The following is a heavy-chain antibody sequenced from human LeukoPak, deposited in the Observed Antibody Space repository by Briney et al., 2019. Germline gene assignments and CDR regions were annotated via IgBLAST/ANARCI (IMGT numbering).Heavy chain of an antibody. V-gene: IGHV1-18*04. Sequence: ASVKVSCKASGYTFTSYGISWVRQAPGQGLEWMGWISAYNGNTNYAQKLQGRVTMTTDTSTSTAYMELRSLRSDDTAVYYCARSFEQWLVPPLPFDYWGQGTLVTVSS. CDR2: ISAYNGNT. CDR1: GYTFTSYG. D-gene: IGHD6-19*01. CDR3: ARSFEQWLVPPLPFDY. J-gene: IGHJ4*02.